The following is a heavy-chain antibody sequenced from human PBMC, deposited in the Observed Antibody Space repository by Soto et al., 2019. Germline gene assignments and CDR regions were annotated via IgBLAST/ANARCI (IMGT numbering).Heavy chain of an antibody. J-gene: IGHJ4*02. V-gene: IGHV3-9*01. CDR1: GFTFDDYA. Sequence: EVQLVESGGGLVQPGRSLRLSCAASGFTFDDYAMHWVRQAPGKGLEWVSGISWNRGSIGYADSVKGRFTISRDNAKNSLYLQMNSLRAEDTAWYYCAKGIPNWNSGQCDYWGQGTLVTVSS. CDR2: ISWNRGSI. CDR3: AKGIPNWNSGQCDY. D-gene: IGHD1-7*01.